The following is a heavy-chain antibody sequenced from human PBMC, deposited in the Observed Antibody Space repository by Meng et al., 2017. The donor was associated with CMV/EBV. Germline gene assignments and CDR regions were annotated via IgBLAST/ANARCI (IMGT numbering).Heavy chain of an antibody. Sequence: GESLKISCAASGFTFSSYGMHWDRQAPGKGLEWVAFIRYDGSNKYHADSVKGRFTISRDNSKNTLYLQMNSLRAEDTAVYYCAKHAGSYYSYYYYGMDVWGQGTTVTVSS. CDR2: IRYDGSNK. CDR3: AKHAGSYYSYYYYGMDV. V-gene: IGHV3-30*02. J-gene: IGHJ6*02. CDR1: GFTFSSYG. D-gene: IGHD1-26*01.